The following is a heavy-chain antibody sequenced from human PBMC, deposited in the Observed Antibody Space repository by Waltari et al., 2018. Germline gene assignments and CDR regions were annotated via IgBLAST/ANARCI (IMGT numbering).Heavy chain of an antibody. J-gene: IGHJ4*02. D-gene: IGHD3-10*01. CDR2: IYYSGSS. CDR3: ARLVPNSPRRITMVRGHFDY. V-gene: IGHV4-39*01. CDR1: VGSISSSISY. Sequence: QLQLQESGPGLVKPSETLSLTCPVPVGSISSSISYWGWIRQPPGKGREWFGSIYYSGSSYYNTALKSRVTISVDTSKNQFSLKLSSVTAADTAVYYCARLVPNSPRRITMVRGHFDYWGQGTLVTVSS.